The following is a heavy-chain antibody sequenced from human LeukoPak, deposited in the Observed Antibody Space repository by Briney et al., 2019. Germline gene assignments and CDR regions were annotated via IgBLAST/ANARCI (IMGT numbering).Heavy chain of an antibody. D-gene: IGHD3-22*01. V-gene: IGHV3-21*01. CDR1: GFTFSSYS. CDR3: ARGSTYYDSSGQVPFDY. J-gene: IGHJ4*02. Sequence: GGSLRLSCAASGFTFSSYSMSWVRQAPGKGLEWVSSISSSSYIYYADSVKGRFTISRDNAKNSLYLQMNSLRAEDTAVYYCARGSTYYDSSGQVPFDYWGQGTLVTVSS. CDR2: ISSSSYI.